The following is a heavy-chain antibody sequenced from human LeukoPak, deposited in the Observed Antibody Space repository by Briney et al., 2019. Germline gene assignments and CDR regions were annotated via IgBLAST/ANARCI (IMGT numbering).Heavy chain of an antibody. J-gene: IGHJ4*02. CDR3: ARGGDWGSFDY. CDR2: INGDEITT. CDR1: GFTFSTYW. D-gene: IGHD7-27*01. V-gene: IGHV3-74*01. Sequence: GGSLRLSCAASGFTFSTYWMHWVRQVPGKGLVWVSRINGDEITTSYAASVKGRFTISRDNAKNTLYLQMNSLSAEDTAVYYCARGGDWGSFDYWGQGTLVTVSS.